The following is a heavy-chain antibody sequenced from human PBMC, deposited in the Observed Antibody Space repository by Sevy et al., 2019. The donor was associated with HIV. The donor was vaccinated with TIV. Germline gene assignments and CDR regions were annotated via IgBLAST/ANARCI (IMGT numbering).Heavy chain of an antibody. Sequence: GGCLRLSCAASGFIFKNYGMHWVRQAPGKGLEWVAGVSFDGRQQLYVDSVKGRFTISRDNSASRLYLQMNNLRDEDSAIYSCAKLQSQSFDSPFVRRVVARTSNGIVYWGQGTQVTVSS. V-gene: IGHV3-30*18. D-gene: IGHD2-8*01. CDR2: VSFDGRQQ. CDR1: GFIFKNYG. CDR3: AKLQSQSFDSPFVRRVVARTSNGIVY. J-gene: IGHJ4*02.